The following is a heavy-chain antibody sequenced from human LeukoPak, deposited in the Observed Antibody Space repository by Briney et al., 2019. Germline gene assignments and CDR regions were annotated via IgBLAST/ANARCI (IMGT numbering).Heavy chain of an antibody. CDR3: ARDLAGSSSWLRRPYDY. V-gene: IGHV1-46*01. CDR1: GYPFPSYY. Sequence: ASVKVSCKASGYPFPSYYMHWVRQAPGQGLEWMGIINPSGGSTSYAQKFQGRVTMTRDASTSTVYMELSSLRSEDTAVYYCARDLAGSSSWLRRPYDYWGQGTLVTVSS. J-gene: IGHJ4*02. CDR2: INPSGGST. D-gene: IGHD6-13*01.